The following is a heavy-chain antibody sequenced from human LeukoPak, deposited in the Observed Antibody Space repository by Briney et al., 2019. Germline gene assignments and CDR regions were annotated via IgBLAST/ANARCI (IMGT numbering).Heavy chain of an antibody. CDR3: ARGSIVGATFDYFDY. CDR1: GYTFTGYY. D-gene: IGHD1-26*01. Sequence: ASVKVSCKASGYTFTGYYIHWVRQAPGQGLEWMGWINPNSGGTNYAQKFQRRVTMTRDTSISTAYMDLSRLRSDDTAVYYCARGSIVGATFDYFDYWGQGTLVTVPS. CDR2: INPNSGGT. J-gene: IGHJ4*02. V-gene: IGHV1-2*02.